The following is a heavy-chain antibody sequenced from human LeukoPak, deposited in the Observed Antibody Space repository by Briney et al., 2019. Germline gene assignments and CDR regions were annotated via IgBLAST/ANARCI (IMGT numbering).Heavy chain of an antibody. CDR3: ARDGYCSGGSCYSRNDDAFDI. Sequence: ASVKVSCKASGYTFTSYAMNWVRQAPGQGLEWMGWINTNTGNPTYAQGFTGRFVFSLDTSVSTAYLQISSLKAEDTAVYYCARDGYCSGGSCYSRNDDAFDIWGQGTMVTVSS. CDR2: INTNTGNP. CDR1: GYTFTSYA. V-gene: IGHV7-4-1*02. J-gene: IGHJ3*02. D-gene: IGHD2-15*01.